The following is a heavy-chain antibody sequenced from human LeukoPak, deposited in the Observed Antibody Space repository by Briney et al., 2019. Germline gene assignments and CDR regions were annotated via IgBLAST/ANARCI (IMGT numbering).Heavy chain of an antibody. CDR1: GGSISSYY. CDR2: IYYSGST. V-gene: IGHV4-39*07. CDR3: AAYVTTGGHSRVAFDY. D-gene: IGHD2-8*02. J-gene: IGHJ4*02. Sequence: PSETLSLTCTVSGGSISSYYWGWIRQPPGKGLEWIGSIYYSGSTYYNPSLKSRVTISVDTSKNQFSLKLSSVTAADTAVYYCAAYVTTGGHSRVAFDYWGQGTLVTVSS.